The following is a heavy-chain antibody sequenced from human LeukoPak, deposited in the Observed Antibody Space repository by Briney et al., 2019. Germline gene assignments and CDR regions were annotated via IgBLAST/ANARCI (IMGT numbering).Heavy chain of an antibody. V-gene: IGHV1-46*01. J-gene: IGHJ3*02. CDR3: ARGGSYYYDSSGSLDAFDI. CDR2: INPSGGST. D-gene: IGHD3-22*01. CDR1: GYTFTSYY. Sequence: AASVKVSCKASGYTFTSYYMHWVRQAPGQGLEWMGLINPSGGSTSYAQKFQGRVTMTRDMSTSTVYMELSSLRSEDTAVYYCARGGSYYYDSSGSLDAFDIWGQGTMVTVSS.